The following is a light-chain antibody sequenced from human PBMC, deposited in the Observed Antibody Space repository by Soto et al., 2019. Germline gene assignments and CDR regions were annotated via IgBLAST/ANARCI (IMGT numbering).Light chain of an antibody. CDR1: QSVLYSSNNKNY. J-gene: IGKJ1*01. Sequence: DIVMTQSPDSLAVSLGERATINCKSSQSVLYSSNNKNYLAWYQQKPGQPPKLLIYWASTRESGVLDRFSGSGSGTDFTLTISSLQAEDVAVYYCHQYYGTPPTFGQGTKVEIK. V-gene: IGKV4-1*01. CDR2: WAS. CDR3: HQYYGTPPT.